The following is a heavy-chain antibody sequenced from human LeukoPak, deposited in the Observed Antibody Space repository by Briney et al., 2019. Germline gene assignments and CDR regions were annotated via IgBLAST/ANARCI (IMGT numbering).Heavy chain of an antibody. D-gene: IGHD3-3*01. J-gene: IGHJ3*02. V-gene: IGHV1-18*04. CDR2: ISAYNGNT. CDR1: GYTFTGYY. Sequence: ASVKVSCKASGYTFTGYYMHWVRQAPGQGLEWMGWISAYNGNTNYAQKLQGRVTMTTDTSTSTAYMELRSLRSDDTAVYYCARGPTMRAFDIWGQGTMVTVSS. CDR3: ARGPTMRAFDI.